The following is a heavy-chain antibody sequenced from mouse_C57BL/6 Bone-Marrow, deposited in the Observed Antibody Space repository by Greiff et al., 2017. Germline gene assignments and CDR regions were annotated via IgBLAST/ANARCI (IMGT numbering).Heavy chain of an antibody. V-gene: IGHV5-6*01. CDR3: ARLGYAMDY. J-gene: IGHJ4*01. CDR2: ISSGGSYT. CDR1: GFTFSSYG. Sequence: EVKLMESGGDLVKPGGSLKLSCAASGFTFSSYGMSWVRQTPDKRLEWVATISSGGSYTYYPASVKGRFTISRDNAKNTLYLQMSSLKSEDTAMYYCARLGYAMDYWGQGTSVTVSS.